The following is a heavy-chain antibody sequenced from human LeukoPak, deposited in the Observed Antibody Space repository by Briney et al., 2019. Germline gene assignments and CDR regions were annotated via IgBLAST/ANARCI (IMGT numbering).Heavy chain of an antibody. D-gene: IGHD6-13*01. V-gene: IGHV3-30*18. CDR2: ISYDGSNK. J-gene: IGHJ4*02. CDR1: GFTFSSYG. CDR3: AKDTGYSSSWYGFDY. Sequence: GGSLRLSCAASGFTFSSYGMHWVRQAAGKGLEWVAVISYDGSNKYYADSVKGRFTISRDNSKNTLYLQMNSLRAEDTAVYYCAKDTGYSSSWYGFDYWGQGTLVTVSS.